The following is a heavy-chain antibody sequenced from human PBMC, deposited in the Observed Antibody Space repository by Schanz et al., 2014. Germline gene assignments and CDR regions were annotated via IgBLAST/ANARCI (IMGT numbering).Heavy chain of an antibody. Sequence: EVQLLESGGGLVRPGGSLRLSCAASGFTFNSYAMTWVRQAPGKGLEWVSSISHSGGSKYYADSVKGRFTISRDNAKNSLYLQMNSLRAEDTAVFYCARDRGHGDLPGDIWGQGTMVTVSS. CDR1: GFTFNSYA. V-gene: IGHV3-23*01. J-gene: IGHJ3*02. CDR3: ARDRGHGDLPGDI. CDR2: ISHSGGSK. D-gene: IGHD4-17*01.